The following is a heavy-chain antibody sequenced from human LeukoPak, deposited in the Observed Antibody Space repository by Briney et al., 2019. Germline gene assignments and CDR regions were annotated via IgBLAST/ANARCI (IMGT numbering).Heavy chain of an antibody. V-gene: IGHV3-33*01. CDR3: ARALIDYDYGDYEGENAFDL. CDR1: RFTFRNHY. Sequence: GGSLRLSCAASRFTFRNHYMHWVRQAPGKGLEWVALIWFDGSNTDYADSVKGRFTISRDNANKTPYLQMNSLRVEDTAVYYCARALIDYDYGDYEGENAFDLWGQGTMVVVSS. CDR2: IWFDGSNT. D-gene: IGHD4-17*01. J-gene: IGHJ3*01.